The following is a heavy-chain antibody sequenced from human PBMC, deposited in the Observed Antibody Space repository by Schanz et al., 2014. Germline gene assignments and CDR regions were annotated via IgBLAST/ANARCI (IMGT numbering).Heavy chain of an antibody. CDR2: ISGSGVIT. Sequence: EVQLVESGGGLVQPGGSLRLSCATSGFTFSTYAMSWVRQAPGKGLEWVSGISGSGVITYYADSVKGRFTISRDNSKNTLHLQMNSLRVEDTAVYYCAKYHSHVIDMDYWGQGTPVTVSS. CDR1: GFTFSTYA. V-gene: IGHV3-23*04. J-gene: IGHJ4*02. CDR3: AKYHSHVIDMDY. D-gene: IGHD3-9*01.